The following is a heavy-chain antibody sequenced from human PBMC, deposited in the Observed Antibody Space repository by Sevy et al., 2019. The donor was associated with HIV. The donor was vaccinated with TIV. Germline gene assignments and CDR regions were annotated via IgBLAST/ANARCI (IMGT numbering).Heavy chain of an antibody. CDR2: INESGIT. CDR3: ARSPPVVVVPGAPSWLDP. D-gene: IGHD2-2*01. CDR1: DGSFSGYY. V-gene: IGHV4-34*01. Sequence: SETLSLTCAVHDGSFSGYYWNWIRQLPGKGLEWIGEINESGITYYNPSLKSRVTISVDTSKKQFSLKLNSVTAVDSAVYFCARSPPVVVVPGAPSWLDPWGQGTLVTVS. J-gene: IGHJ5*02.